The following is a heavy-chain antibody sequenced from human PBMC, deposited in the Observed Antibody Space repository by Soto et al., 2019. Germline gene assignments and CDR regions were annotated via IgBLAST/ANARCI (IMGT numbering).Heavy chain of an antibody. Sequence: ASVKVSCKASGYIFTTDGITWVRQAPGQGLEWMGWINAYNGNTGYAQKVQGRVTMTTDIPTSTAYMELRSPRSDDTAVYYCARGGVMAHLDVWGQGTTVTVSS. CDR2: INAYNGNT. D-gene: IGHD3-16*01. CDR3: ARGGVMAHLDV. V-gene: IGHV1-18*01. J-gene: IGHJ6*02. CDR1: GYIFTTDG.